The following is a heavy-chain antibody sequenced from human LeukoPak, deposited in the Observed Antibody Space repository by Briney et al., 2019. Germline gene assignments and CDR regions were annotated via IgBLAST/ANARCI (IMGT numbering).Heavy chain of an antibody. CDR3: AKGPSYVRYFDWFRTSYGMDV. D-gene: IGHD3-9*01. J-gene: IGHJ6*02. CDR1: GFTFSSYS. V-gene: IGHV3-21*01. CDR2: ISSSSSYI. Sequence: PGGSLRLSCAASGFTFSSYSMNWVRQAPGKGLEWVSSISSSSSYIYYADSVKGRFTISRDNAKNSLYLQMNSLRAEDTAVYYCAKGPSYVRYFDWFRTSYGMDVWGQGTTVTVSS.